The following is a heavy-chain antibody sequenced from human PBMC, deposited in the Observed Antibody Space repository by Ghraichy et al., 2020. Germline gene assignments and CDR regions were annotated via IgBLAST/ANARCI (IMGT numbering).Heavy chain of an antibody. CDR3: ARGIDVVVPAAISRYYMDV. J-gene: IGHJ6*03. Sequence: SETLSLTCTVSGGSISSYYWSWIRQPPGKGLEWIGYIYYSGSTNYNPSLKSRVTISVDTSKNQFSLKLSSVTAADTAVYYCARGIDVVVPAAISRYYMDVWGKGTTVTVSS. CDR1: GGSISSYY. CDR2: IYYSGST. D-gene: IGHD2-2*02. V-gene: IGHV4-59*08.